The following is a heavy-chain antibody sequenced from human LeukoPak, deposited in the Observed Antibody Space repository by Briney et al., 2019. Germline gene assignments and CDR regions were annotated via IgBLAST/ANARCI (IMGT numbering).Heavy chain of an antibody. Sequence: SETLSLTCTVYGGSFTGYYWSWIRQPPGKGLEWIGEINPSGSANYRPSLKSRLTISLDAPKNLFSLKLVSLTDADTAVYYCARKLSNRWLSPWGQGTLVIVSS. CDR2: INPSGSA. V-gene: IGHV4-34*01. CDR3: ARKLSNRWLSP. J-gene: IGHJ5*02. D-gene: IGHD6-19*01. CDR1: GGSFTGYY.